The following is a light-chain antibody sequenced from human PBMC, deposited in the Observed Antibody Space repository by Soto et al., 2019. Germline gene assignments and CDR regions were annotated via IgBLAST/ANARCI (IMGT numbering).Light chain of an antibody. J-gene: IGKJ4*01. Sequence: EVVMTQSPATLSVSPGERATLSSRASQLVSTNLAWYQQKPGQAPRLLIYSASTRATGIPARFSGSGSGTEFTLTISSLQSEDSAVYYCQQFNNWPPLTFGGGTKVEI. CDR2: SAS. V-gene: IGKV3-15*01. CDR1: QLVSTN. CDR3: QQFNNWPPLT.